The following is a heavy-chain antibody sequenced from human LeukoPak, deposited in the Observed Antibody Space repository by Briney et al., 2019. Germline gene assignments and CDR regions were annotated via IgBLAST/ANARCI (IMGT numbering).Heavy chain of an antibody. Sequence: GGSLRLSCAASGFIFSDHWMHWVRQAPGKGLVWLSRINNDGSSTIYADSVKGRFTFSRDDSKNTLYLQMNSLRAEDTAVYYCAKDGGLWVSAHWGDSWGRGTLVTVSS. J-gene: IGHJ4*02. D-gene: IGHD7-27*01. CDR3: AKDGGLWVSAHWGDS. V-gene: IGHV3-74*01. CDR2: INNDGSST. CDR1: GFIFSDHW.